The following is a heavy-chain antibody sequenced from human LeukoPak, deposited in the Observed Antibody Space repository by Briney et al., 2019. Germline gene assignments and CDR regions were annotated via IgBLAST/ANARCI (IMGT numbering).Heavy chain of an antibody. CDR2: IKQDGSEK. CDR1: GFTFSSYW. J-gene: IGHJ4*02. V-gene: IGHV3-7*01. D-gene: IGHD2-15*01. Sequence: PGGSLRLSCAASGFTFSSYWMSWVRQAPGKGLEWVANIKQDGSEKYYVDSVKGRFTISRDNAKNSLYLQMNSLRAEDTAVYYCARGPLGYCSGGSCYQPFDYWGQGTLVTVSS. CDR3: ARGPLGYCSGGSCYQPFDY.